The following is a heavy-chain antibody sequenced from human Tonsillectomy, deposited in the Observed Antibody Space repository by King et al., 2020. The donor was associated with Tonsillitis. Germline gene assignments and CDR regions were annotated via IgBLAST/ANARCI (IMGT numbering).Heavy chain of an antibody. D-gene: IGHD2-2*02. V-gene: IGHV1-46*03. J-gene: IGHJ6*02. CDR1: GYTFTSYY. Sequence: HGQLVQSGAEVKKPGASVKVSCKASGYTFTSYYMHWVRQAPGQGLEWMGIINPSGGSTSYAQKFQGRVTMTRDTSTSTVYMELSSLRSEDTAVYYCARGGSYCSSTSCYIGLYYYGMDVWGQGTTVTVSS. CDR3: ARGGSYCSSTSCYIGLYYYGMDV. CDR2: INPSGGST.